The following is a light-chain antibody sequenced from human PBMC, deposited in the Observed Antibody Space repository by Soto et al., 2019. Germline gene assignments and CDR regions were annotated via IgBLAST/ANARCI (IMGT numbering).Light chain of an antibody. J-gene: IGKJ4*01. V-gene: IGKV3-15*01. Sequence: EIVMTQSPATLSVSPGERATLSCRASQSVSSNLASYQQKPGQTPKLLIYVASTRATGIPARFSGSGSGTEFTLTISSLQSEDFAVYYCQQYNVWPLAFGGGTKVEF. CDR1: QSVSSN. CDR2: VAS. CDR3: QQYNVWPLA.